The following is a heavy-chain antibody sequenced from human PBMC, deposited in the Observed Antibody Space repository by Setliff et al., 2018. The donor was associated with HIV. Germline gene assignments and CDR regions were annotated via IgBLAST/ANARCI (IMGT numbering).Heavy chain of an antibody. Sequence: SETLSLTCAVSGYSISSGYYWGWIRQPPGKGLEWIGSLFYGGSTHYTPSLKSRVSISVDTSKNQFSLRLSSVTAADTAVYYCARPSVVIHDTFDVWGHGTMVTVSS. J-gene: IGHJ3*01. CDR2: LFYGGST. D-gene: IGHD3-22*01. CDR3: ARPSVVIHDTFDV. V-gene: IGHV4-38-2*01. CDR1: GYSISSGYY.